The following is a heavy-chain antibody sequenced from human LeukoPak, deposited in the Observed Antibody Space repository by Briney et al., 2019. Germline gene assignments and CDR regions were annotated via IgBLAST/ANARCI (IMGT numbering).Heavy chain of an antibody. Sequence: GGSLRLSCAASGFTFSNYWINWVRQAPGKGLEWVANIKQDGSQKYYMDSVKGRFTISRDNAENSLHLQMNSLRAEDTAVYYCARGWDYSLDYWGQGTLVTVSS. D-gene: IGHD1-7*01. V-gene: IGHV3-7*01. CDR3: ARGWDYSLDY. CDR2: IKQDGSQK. CDR1: GFTFSNYW. J-gene: IGHJ4*02.